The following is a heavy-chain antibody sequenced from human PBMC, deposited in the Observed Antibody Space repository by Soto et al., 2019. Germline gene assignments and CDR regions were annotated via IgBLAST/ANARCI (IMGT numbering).Heavy chain of an antibody. CDR2: IIPIFGTA. Sequence: SVKVSCNASGGTFSSYAISWVRQAPGQGLEWMGGIIPIFGTANYAQKFQGRVTITADESTSTAYMELSSLRSEDTAVYYCARKSEQLVADYYYYYGMDVWGQGTTVTVSS. CDR3: ARKSEQLVADYYYYYGMDV. CDR1: GGTFSSYA. V-gene: IGHV1-69*13. J-gene: IGHJ6*02. D-gene: IGHD6-6*01.